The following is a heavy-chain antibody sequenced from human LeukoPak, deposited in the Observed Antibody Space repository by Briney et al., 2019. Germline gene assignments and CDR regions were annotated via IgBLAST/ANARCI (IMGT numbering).Heavy chain of an antibody. V-gene: IGHV3-30*18. D-gene: IGHD4-17*01. Sequence: HPGGSLRLSCAASGFTFSSYGMHWVRQAPGKGLEWVAVISYDGSNKYYADSVKGRFTISRDNSKNTLYLQMNSLRAEDTAVYYCAKELRHHSRYCYYGMDVWGQGTTVTVSS. CDR2: ISYDGSNK. CDR3: AKELRHHSRYCYYGMDV. CDR1: GFTFSSYG. J-gene: IGHJ6*02.